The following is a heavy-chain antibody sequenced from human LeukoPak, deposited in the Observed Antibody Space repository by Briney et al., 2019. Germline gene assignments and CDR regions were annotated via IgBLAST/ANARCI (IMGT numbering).Heavy chain of an antibody. CDR2: ISSSGATT. CDR1: GFTFSEFD. V-gene: IGHV3-48*03. J-gene: IGHJ4*02. CDR3: ARARGYSYGILDQ. Sequence: GGSLRLSCASCGFTFSEFDMNWVRQAPGKGLEWVSFISSSGATTSYADSVKGRFTVSRYNAKNSLYLQMNSLRTEDTALYYCARARGYSYGILDQWGQGTLVTVSS. D-gene: IGHD5-18*01.